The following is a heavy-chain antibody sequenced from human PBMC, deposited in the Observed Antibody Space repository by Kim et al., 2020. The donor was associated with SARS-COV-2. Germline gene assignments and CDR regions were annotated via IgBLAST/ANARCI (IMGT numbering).Heavy chain of an antibody. CDR3: ARDVILTGYYWMDYYYGMDV. CDR1: GYTFTSYG. D-gene: IGHD3-9*01. V-gene: IGHV1-18*04. J-gene: IGHJ6*02. Sequence: ASVKVSCKASGYTFTSYGISWVRQAPGQGLEWMGWISAYNGNTNYAQKLQGRVTMTTDTSTSTAYMELRSLRSDDTAVYYCARDVILTGYYWMDYYYGMDVWGQGTTVTVSS. CDR2: ISAYNGNT.